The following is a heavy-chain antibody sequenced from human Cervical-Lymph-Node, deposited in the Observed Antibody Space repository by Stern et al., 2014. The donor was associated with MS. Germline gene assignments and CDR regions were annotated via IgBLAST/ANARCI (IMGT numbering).Heavy chain of an antibody. D-gene: IGHD3-22*01. CDR1: GGTFSNYG. V-gene: IGHV1-69*01. CDR3: AREFNYDTSGYYFYY. J-gene: IGHJ4*02. CDR2: IIPIFGTA. Sequence: VQLVESGAEVKKPGSSVKVSGQASGGTFSNYGIRWGRQAPGQGLVWRGGIIPIFGTANYAQKFQGRVTITADESTSTAYMELSSLRSEDTAVYYCAREFNYDTSGYYFYYWGQGTLVTVSS.